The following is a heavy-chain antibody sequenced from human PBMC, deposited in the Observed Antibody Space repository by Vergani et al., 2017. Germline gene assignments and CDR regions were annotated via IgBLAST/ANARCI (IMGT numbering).Heavy chain of an antibody. CDR2: IYPGDSDT. Sequence: EVQLVQSGAEVKKPGESLKISCKGSGYSFTSYWIGWVRQMPGKGLEWMGIIYPGDSDTRYSPSFQGQVTISADKSISTAYLQWSSLKASDTAMYYCARHRGWGLVVVAATPWYYYYGMDVWGQGITVTVSS. J-gene: IGHJ6*02. V-gene: IGHV5-51*01. CDR1: GYSFTSYW. D-gene: IGHD2-15*01. CDR3: ARHRGWGLVVVAATPWYYYYGMDV.